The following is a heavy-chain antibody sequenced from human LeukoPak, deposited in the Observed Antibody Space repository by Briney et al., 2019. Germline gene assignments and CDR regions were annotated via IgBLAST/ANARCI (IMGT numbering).Heavy chain of an antibody. Sequence: GGSLRLSCAASGFTFSSYAMSWVRQAPGKGLEWVSTISDSGGSTYYADSVKGRFTISRANSKNKLYLHMNRLRADDTAVHYCAKVPYSDYGSGRPPFMDVWGQGTTVAVSS. CDR1: GFTFSSYA. CDR2: ISDSGGST. V-gene: IGHV3-23*01. D-gene: IGHD3-10*01. CDR3: AKVPYSDYGSGRPPFMDV. J-gene: IGHJ6*02.